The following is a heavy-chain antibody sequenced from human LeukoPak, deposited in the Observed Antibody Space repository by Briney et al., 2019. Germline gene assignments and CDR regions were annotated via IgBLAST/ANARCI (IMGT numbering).Heavy chain of an antibody. CDR2: SRNRANSHTT. CDR3: TRDGGSSGNTAFDI. CDR1: GFTLSDQF. D-gene: IGHD6-19*01. J-gene: IGHJ3*02. V-gene: IGHV3-72*01. Sequence: GGSLRLSCAASGFTLSDQFMDWVRQAPGKGLEWIGRSRNRANSHTTEYAASVKGRFTVSRDDSGNLMYLQVNSLKIEDTAVYFCTRDGGSSGNTAFDIWGQGTEVTVSS.